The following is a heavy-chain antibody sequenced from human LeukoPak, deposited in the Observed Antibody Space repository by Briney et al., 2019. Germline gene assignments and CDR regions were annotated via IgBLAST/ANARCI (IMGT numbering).Heavy chain of an antibody. CDR2: ISYDGSNK. D-gene: IGHD5-24*01. Sequence: GRSLRLSCAASGFTFSSYAMHWVRQAPGKGLEWVAVISYDGSNKYYADSVKGRFTISRDNSKNTLYLQMNSLRAEDTAVYYCARDSARLRWLPLGLEYWGQGTLVTVSS. V-gene: IGHV3-30-3*01. J-gene: IGHJ4*02. CDR3: ARDSARLRWLPLGLEY. CDR1: GFTFSSYA.